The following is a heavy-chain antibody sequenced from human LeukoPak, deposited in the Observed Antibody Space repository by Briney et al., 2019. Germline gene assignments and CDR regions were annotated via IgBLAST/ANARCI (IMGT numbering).Heavy chain of an antibody. CDR3: ARDGWFGDYNWFDP. J-gene: IGHJ5*02. D-gene: IGHD3-10*01. Sequence: GGSLRLXCAASGFTFSSYSMNWVRRAPGKELERVSYISSASNTIYYADSVKGRFTISRDNAKNSLYLQMNSLRAEDTAMYYCARDGWFGDYNWFDPWGQGTLVTVSS. CDR1: GFTFSSYS. CDR2: ISSASNTI. V-gene: IGHV3-48*01.